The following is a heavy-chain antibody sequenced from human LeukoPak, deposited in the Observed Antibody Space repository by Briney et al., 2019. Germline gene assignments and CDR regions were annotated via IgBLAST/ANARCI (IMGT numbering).Heavy chain of an antibody. CDR3: TRGSSGRRDN. V-gene: IGHV1-8*01. Sequence: ASVKVSCKASGYTFTSCDINWVRQATGQGLEWMGWMNPNSGNTGYGQRFQGRITMTRDISIGTAYMELSNLTSEGTAIYYCTRGSSGRRDNWGQGTLVTVSA. J-gene: IGHJ4*02. D-gene: IGHD6-19*01. CDR2: MNPNSGNT. CDR1: GYTFTSCD.